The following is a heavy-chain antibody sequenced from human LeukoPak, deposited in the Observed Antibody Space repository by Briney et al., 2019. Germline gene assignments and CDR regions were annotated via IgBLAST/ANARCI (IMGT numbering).Heavy chain of an antibody. CDR2: INPNSGGT. J-gene: IGHJ4*02. V-gene: IGHV1-2*02. CDR3: ARIRPPYSGSYIGLYYFDY. D-gene: IGHD1-26*01. Sequence: ASVKVSCKASGYTFTVYYMHWVRQAPGQGLEWMGWINPNSGGTNYAQKFQGRVTMTRDTSISTAYMELSRLRSDDTAVYYCARIRPPYSGSYIGLYYFDYWGQGTLVTVSS. CDR1: GYTFTVYY.